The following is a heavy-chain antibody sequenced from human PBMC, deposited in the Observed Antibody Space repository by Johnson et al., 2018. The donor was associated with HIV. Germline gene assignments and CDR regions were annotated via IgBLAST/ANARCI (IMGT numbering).Heavy chain of an antibody. CDR2: INWNGGST. D-gene: IGHD2-2*01. Sequence: VQLVESGGGVIRPGGSLRLSCTASGFTFDDYGMSWVRQAPGKGLEWVSGINWNGGSTGYADSVKGRFTISRDNAKNSLYLQMNSLRAEDTALYYCARGAPEDIVVVPAAFDIWGQGTMVTVSS. J-gene: IGHJ3*02. CDR3: ARGAPEDIVVVPAAFDI. V-gene: IGHV3-20*04. CDR1: GFTFDDYG.